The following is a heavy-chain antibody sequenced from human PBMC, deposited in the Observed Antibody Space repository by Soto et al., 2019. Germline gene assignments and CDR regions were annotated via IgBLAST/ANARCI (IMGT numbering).Heavy chain of an antibody. V-gene: IGHV4-34*01. D-gene: IGHD3-10*01. CDR2: INHSGST. Sequence: QVQLQQWGAGLLKPSETLSLTCAVYGGSFSGYYWSWIRQPPGKGLEWIGEINHSGSTNYNPSLKSRVPISVDTSKKQVSLKLRSVTAADTAVYYCARGYYYGSGSYYNDWGQGTLVTVSS. J-gene: IGHJ4*02. CDR3: ARGYYYGSGSYYND. CDR1: GGSFSGYY.